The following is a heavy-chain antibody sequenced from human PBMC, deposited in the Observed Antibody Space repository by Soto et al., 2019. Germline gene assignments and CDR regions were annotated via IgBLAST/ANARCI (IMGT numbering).Heavy chain of an antibody. V-gene: IGHV4-34*01. Sequence: QVQLQQWGAGLLKPSETLSLTCAVYGGSFSGYYWSWIRQPPGKGLEWIGEINHSGSTNYNPSLKSRVTISVDTSKNQFSLKLSSVTAADTAVYYCARRLFRRIDPWGQGTLVTVSS. J-gene: IGHJ5*02. CDR3: ARRLFRRIDP. CDR1: GGSFSGYY. D-gene: IGHD3-10*02. CDR2: INHSGST.